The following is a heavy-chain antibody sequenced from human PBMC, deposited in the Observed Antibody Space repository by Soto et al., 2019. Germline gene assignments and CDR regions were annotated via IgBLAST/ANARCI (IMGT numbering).Heavy chain of an antibody. CDR3: ARDQVPGELHYYGMDV. D-gene: IGHD4-17*01. V-gene: IGHV3-21*01. CDR2: ISSSSSYI. J-gene: IGHJ6*02. Sequence: VGSLRLSCASSVFTFSSYSMNWVRQAPGKGLEWVSSISSSSSYIYYADSVKGRFTISRDNAKNSLYLQMNSLRAEDTAVYYCARDQVPGELHYYGMDVWGQGTTVTVSS. CDR1: VFTFSSYS.